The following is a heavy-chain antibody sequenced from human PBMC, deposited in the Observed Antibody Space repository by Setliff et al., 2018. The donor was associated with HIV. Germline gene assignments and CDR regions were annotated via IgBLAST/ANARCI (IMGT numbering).Heavy chain of an antibody. V-gene: IGHV3-21*01. CDR3: ARDRTIVSTDYYYYLDV. CDR1: GFTFSSSG. D-gene: IGHD4-4*01. CDR2: ISAGSSHK. J-gene: IGHJ6*03. Sequence: PGGSLRLSCVASGFTFSSSGMNWVRQAPGKGLEWVSSISAGSSHKRYADSVKGRFSTSRDNAKDALYLQVSSLRAEDTAVYYCARDRTIVSTDYYYYLDVWGEGTAVTVSS.